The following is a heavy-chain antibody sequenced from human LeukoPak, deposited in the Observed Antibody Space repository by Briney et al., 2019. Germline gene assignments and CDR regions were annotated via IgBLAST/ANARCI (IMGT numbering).Heavy chain of an antibody. V-gene: IGHV3-53*04. Sequence: GGSLRLYCAASGFTVNSNYMSWVRQAPGKGLECVSVIYSGGTTYYADSVKGRFTISRHNSKNTLYLQMDSLRPEDTAVYYCARDLGYCSGGSCYSMAYWGQGTLVTVSS. CDR1: GFTVNSNY. D-gene: IGHD2-15*01. CDR2: IYSGGTT. CDR3: ARDLGYCSGGSCYSMAY. J-gene: IGHJ4*02.